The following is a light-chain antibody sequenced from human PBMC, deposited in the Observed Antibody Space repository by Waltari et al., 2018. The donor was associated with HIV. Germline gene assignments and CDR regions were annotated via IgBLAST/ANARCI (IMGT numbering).Light chain of an antibody. J-gene: IGKJ2*01. CDR3: QQYYDAPYT. CDR2: WAT. CDR1: QSILSTAGNRHS. V-gene: IGKV4-1*01. Sequence: IVMTQSPDSLGVSLGERATINCKSSQSILSTAGNRHSLAWYQQRPGQAPNLLIYWATTRESGVPDRISGSGSGTDFTLTINSLQAEEVAVYYCQQYYDAPYTFGQGTKVDI.